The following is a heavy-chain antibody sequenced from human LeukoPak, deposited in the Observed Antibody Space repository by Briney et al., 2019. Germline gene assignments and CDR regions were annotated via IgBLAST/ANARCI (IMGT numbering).Heavy chain of an antibody. CDR3: ARDDRSTRSSFGLDAYDV. J-gene: IGHJ3*01. V-gene: IGHV3-7*01. D-gene: IGHD6-6*01. CDR1: GFTFSRYW. CDR2: IKEDGSQK. Sequence: GGSLRLSCAASGFTFSRYWMTWVRQAPGKGLEWVANIKEDGSQKYYVDSVKGRFTISRDNAKGSLYLQMNSLRAEDTAVYYCARDDRSTRSSFGLDAYDVWGQGTMATVSS.